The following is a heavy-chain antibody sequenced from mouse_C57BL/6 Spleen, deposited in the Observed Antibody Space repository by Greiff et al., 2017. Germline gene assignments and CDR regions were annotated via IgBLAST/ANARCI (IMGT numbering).Heavy chain of an antibody. Sequence: QVQPQQPGAELVRPGTSVKLSCKASGYTFTSYWMHWVKQRPGQGLEWIGVIDPSDSYTNYNQKFKGKATLTVDTSSSTAYMQLSSLTYEDSAVYYCARALYYGSSYDFDYWGQGTTLTVSS. D-gene: IGHD1-1*01. CDR2: IDPSDSYT. J-gene: IGHJ2*01. V-gene: IGHV1-59*01. CDR3: ARALYYGSSYDFDY. CDR1: GYTFTSYW.